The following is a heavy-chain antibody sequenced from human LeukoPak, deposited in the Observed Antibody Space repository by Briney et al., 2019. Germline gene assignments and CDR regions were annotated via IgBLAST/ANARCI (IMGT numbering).Heavy chain of an antibody. Sequence: GGSLRLSCAASGFTFSNYWMHWVRLAPGKGLEWVSAIGGSDGSTYYADSVKGRFTISRDNSKDTLYLQMDSLRVEDTATYYCAKRDSSGSYPYYFDYWGQGTLVTVSS. V-gene: IGHV3-23*01. J-gene: IGHJ4*02. CDR3: AKRDSSGSYPYYFDY. CDR2: IGGSDGST. D-gene: IGHD3-22*01. CDR1: GFTFSNYW.